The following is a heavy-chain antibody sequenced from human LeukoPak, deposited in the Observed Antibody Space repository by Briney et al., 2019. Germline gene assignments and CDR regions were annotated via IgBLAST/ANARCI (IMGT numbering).Heavy chain of an antibody. CDR1: EFTFTTYG. J-gene: IGHJ4*02. Sequence: GGSLRLSCAASEFTFTTYGMHWVRQAPGKELEWVAFIYYDGSNIYYADYVKGRFTISRDISKNTLYLQMDSLRAEDTAIYYCAKDLDGGLNYYFGYWGQGTLVTVSS. D-gene: IGHD3-10*01. V-gene: IGHV3-30*02. CDR3: AKDLDGGLNYYFGY. CDR2: IYYDGSNI.